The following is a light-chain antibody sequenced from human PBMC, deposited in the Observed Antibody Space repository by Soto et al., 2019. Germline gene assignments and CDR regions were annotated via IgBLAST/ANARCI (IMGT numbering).Light chain of an antibody. CDR1: QSVSSN. V-gene: IGKV3-15*01. CDR3: QQYNTWPIT. CDR2: GAS. J-gene: IGKJ5*01. Sequence: EIVMTQSPATLSVSPGERATLSCRASQSVSSNLAWYQHKPGQTPRLLIYGASTRATAFPARFSGSGSGTEFTLTISSLQSEDFAVYYCQQYNTWPITFGQGTRLEIK.